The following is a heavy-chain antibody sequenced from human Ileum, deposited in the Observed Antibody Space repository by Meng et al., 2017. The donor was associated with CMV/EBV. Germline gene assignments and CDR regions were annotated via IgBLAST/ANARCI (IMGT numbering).Heavy chain of an antibody. V-gene: IGHV1-2*02. CDR3: ARDEWELYNWFDP. D-gene: IGHD1-26*01. Sequence: ASVKVSCKASGYTFTGYYMHWVRQAPGQGLEWMGWINPNSGGTNYAQKFQGRVTMTRDTSISTAYIELSRLRSDDTAVYYCARDEWELYNWFDPWGQGTLVTVSS. CDR2: INPNSGGT. CDR1: GYTFTGYY. J-gene: IGHJ5*02.